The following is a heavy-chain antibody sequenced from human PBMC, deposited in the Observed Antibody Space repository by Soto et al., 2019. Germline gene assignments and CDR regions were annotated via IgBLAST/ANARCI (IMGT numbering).Heavy chain of an antibody. CDR2: INQDGSEK. J-gene: IGHJ4*02. CDR1: GFTFSSYW. Sequence: LRLSCAASGFTFSSYWMSWVRQAPGKGLEWVARINQDGSEKYYVDSVKGRFTISRDNAKNSLYLQMNSLRAEDTAVYYCARDYPGGSYYDYWGQGTLVTVSS. V-gene: IGHV3-7*03. CDR3: ARDYPGGSYYDY. D-gene: IGHD1-26*01.